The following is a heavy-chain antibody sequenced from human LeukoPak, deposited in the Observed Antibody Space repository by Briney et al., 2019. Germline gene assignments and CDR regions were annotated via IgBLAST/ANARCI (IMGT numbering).Heavy chain of an antibody. J-gene: IGHJ3*02. CDR1: GYSFTSYW. CDR3: ARAYTTYYYDSSGYNHDAFDI. CDR2: IYPGYSDT. D-gene: IGHD3-22*01. V-gene: IGHV5-51*01. Sequence: GESLKISFKGSGYSFTSYWIGWVRQMPGKGLEWVGIIYPGYSDTRYSPSFQGQVTISADKSISTAYLQWSSLKASDTAMYYCARAYTTYYYDSSGYNHDAFDIWGQGTMVTVSS.